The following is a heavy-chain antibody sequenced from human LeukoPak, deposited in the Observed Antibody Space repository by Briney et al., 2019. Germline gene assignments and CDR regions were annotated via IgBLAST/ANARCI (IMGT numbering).Heavy chain of an antibody. V-gene: IGHV4-34*01. Sequence: SETLSLTCAVYGGSFSGYYWSWIRQPPGKGLEWLGEINHSGSTNYNPSLKSRVTISVDTSKNQFSLKLSSVTAADTAVYYCARERRPRRYIVVVVAASIGAFDIWGQGTMVTVSS. CDR1: GGSFSGYY. D-gene: IGHD2-15*01. CDR2: INHSGST. CDR3: ARERRPRRYIVVVVAASIGAFDI. J-gene: IGHJ3*02.